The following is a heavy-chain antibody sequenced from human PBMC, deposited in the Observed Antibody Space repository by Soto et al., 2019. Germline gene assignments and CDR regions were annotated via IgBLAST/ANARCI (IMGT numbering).Heavy chain of an antibody. D-gene: IGHD3-9*01. CDR1: GGTFSSYA. V-gene: IGHV1-69*13. CDR3: ARDLIDGYNDMA. CDR2: IIPIFGTA. J-gene: IGHJ5*02. Sequence: VASVKVSCKASGGTFSSYASSWVRQAPGQGLEWMGGIIPIFGTANYAQKFQGRVTITADESTSTAYMELSSLRSEDTAVYYCARDLIDGYNDMAWGQGTLVTVSS.